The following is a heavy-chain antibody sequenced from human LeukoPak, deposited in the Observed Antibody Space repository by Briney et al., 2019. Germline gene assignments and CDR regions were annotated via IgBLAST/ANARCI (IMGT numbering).Heavy chain of an antibody. V-gene: IGHV3-21*01. J-gene: IGHJ3*02. Sequence: GGSLRLSCAAYGITFSSLCMIWVSQPPGKGLEWVSAIGGSSSSIYYADSVKGRFTISRDNAKNSLYLQMNSLRVADTAIYYCARGVAPDAFDIWGQGTMVTVSS. CDR2: IGGSSSSI. CDR1: GITFSSLC. CDR3: ARGVAPDAFDI. D-gene: IGHD2-15*01.